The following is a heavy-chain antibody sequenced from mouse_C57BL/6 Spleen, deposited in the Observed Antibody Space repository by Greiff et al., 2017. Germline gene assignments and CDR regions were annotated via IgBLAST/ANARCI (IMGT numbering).Heavy chain of an antibody. CDR3: AIHEDYDLLDY. J-gene: IGHJ2*01. D-gene: IGHD2-3*01. CDR1: GYTFTEYT. CDR2: VYPGSGSI. Sequence: VQRVESGAELVKPGASVKLSCKASGYTFTEYTIHWVKQRPGQGLEWIGWVYPGSGSIKYNEKFKDKATLTADKSSSTVYMELSRLTSEDSAVYFCAIHEDYDLLDYWGQGTTLTVSS. V-gene: IGHV1-62-2*01.